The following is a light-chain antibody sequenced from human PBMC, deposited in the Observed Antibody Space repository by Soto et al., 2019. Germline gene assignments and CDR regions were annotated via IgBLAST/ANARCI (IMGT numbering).Light chain of an antibody. CDR2: TLS. J-gene: IGKJ5*01. V-gene: IGKV2-40*01. Sequence: DIVMNQSPDSLAVSLGEMATIKCRSSQRMLKSSIKKNSLAWYVQKPGQSPQLLIYTLSSRASGVPDRFSGIGSRTDFTLKISRVEAEDVGVYYCMQRREFPITFGQGTRLEIK. CDR1: QRMLKSSIKKNS. CDR3: MQRREFPIT.